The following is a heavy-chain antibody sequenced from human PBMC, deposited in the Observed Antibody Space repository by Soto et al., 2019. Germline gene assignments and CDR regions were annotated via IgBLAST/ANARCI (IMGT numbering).Heavy chain of an antibody. CDR3: AKSRYSDSSGDFYDY. CDR2: IGGSGRTT. J-gene: IGHJ4*02. D-gene: IGHD3-22*01. CDR1: AFTFNNYS. V-gene: IGHV3-23*01. Sequence: EVQLLESGGGLVQPGGSLSLSCAASAFTFNNYSMSWVRQAPGKGLEWVSGIGGSGRTTYYADSVKGRFTISRDNSNNTLFLQMNSLRAEDTAVYYCAKSRYSDSSGDFYDYWGQGTLVTVSS.